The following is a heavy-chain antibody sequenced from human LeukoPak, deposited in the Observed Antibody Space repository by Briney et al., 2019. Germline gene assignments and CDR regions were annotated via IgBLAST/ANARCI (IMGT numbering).Heavy chain of an antibody. Sequence: GESLKISCKGSGYRFTSDWIGWVRQMPGKGLEWMGIIYPGDSDTRYSPSFQGQVTISADKSVNTAYLQWSSLKTSDTAMYYCARLSGRVVCSAGSCYIDSWGQGTLVTVSS. V-gene: IGHV5-51*01. CDR1: GYRFTSDW. CDR3: ARLSGRVVCSAGSCYIDS. CDR2: IYPGDSDT. D-gene: IGHD2-15*01. J-gene: IGHJ4*02.